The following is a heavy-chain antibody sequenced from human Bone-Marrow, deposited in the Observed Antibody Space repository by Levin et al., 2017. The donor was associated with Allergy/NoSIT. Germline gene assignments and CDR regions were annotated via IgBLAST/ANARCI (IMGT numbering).Heavy chain of an antibody. V-gene: IGHV2-5*02. J-gene: IGHJ4*02. Sequence: SGPTLVKPTQTLTLTCTFSGFSLRNSGEGVGWIRQPPGKALEWLALIYWDEDKRDRPSLNSRPTITKDTFRNQVVLTMTNMDPVDTGTYYCAHRDGDDYWSGYPVYFDSWGQGTLVTVSS. CDR3: AHRDGDDYWSGYPVYFDS. D-gene: IGHD3-3*01. CDR2: IYWDEDK. CDR1: GFSLRNSGEG.